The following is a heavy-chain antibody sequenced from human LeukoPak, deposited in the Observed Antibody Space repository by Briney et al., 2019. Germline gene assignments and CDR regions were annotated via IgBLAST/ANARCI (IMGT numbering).Heavy chain of an antibody. J-gene: IGHJ4*02. CDR3: AGALPGYYDSSGYLDY. D-gene: IGHD3-22*01. V-gene: IGHV3-21*01. CDR1: GFTFSSYS. CDR2: ISSSSSYI. Sequence: GGSLRLSCAASGFTFSSYSMYWVRQAPGKGLEWVSSISSSSSYIYYADSVKGRFTISRDNAKNSLYLQMNSLRAEDTAVYYCAGALPGYYDSSGYLDYWGQGTLVTVSS.